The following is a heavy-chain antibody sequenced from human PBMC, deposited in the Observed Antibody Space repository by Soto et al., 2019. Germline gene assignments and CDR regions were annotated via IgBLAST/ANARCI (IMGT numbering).Heavy chain of an antibody. V-gene: IGHV3-23*01. J-gene: IGHJ4*02. CDR2: IGGSGGEA. CDR3: AKVGDRFCSGGTCYYDS. Sequence: GGSLRLSCAASGFTFSTYAMTWVRQAPGKGLEYVSDIGGSGGEAHYADSVKGRFTISRDNSKDTLYLLMNSLRVEDTAVYHCAKVGDRFCSGGTCYYDSWGPGTVVTVSS. CDR1: GFTFSTYA. D-gene: IGHD2-15*01.